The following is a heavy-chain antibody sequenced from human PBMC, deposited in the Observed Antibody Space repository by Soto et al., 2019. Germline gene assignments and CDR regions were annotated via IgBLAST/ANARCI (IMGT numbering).Heavy chain of an antibody. D-gene: IGHD3-3*01. V-gene: IGHV3-15*07. Sequence: GGSLRLSCAASGFTFSNAWMNWVRQAPGKGLEWVGRIKSKTDGGTTDYAAPVKGRFTISRDDSKNTLYLQMNSLKTEDTAVYYCTTHPHTYDFWSGYYTGPNDYWGQGTLVTVSS. CDR3: TTHPHTYDFWSGYYTGPNDY. J-gene: IGHJ4*02. CDR1: GFTFSNAW. CDR2: IKSKTDGGTT.